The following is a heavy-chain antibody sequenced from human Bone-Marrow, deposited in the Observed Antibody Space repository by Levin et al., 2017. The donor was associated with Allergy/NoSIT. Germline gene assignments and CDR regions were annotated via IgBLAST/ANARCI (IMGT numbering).Heavy chain of an antibody. CDR3: ARGGPHMIVVVITTARSAYFDY. D-gene: IGHD3-22*01. V-gene: IGHV4-34*01. J-gene: IGHJ4*02. CDR1: GGSFSGYY. CDR2: INHSGST. Sequence: SETLSLTCAVYGGSFSGYYWSWIRQPPGKGLEWIGEINHSGSTNYNPSPKSRVTISVDTSKNQFSLKLSSVTAADTAVYYCARGGPHMIVVVITTARSAYFDYWGQGTLVTVSS.